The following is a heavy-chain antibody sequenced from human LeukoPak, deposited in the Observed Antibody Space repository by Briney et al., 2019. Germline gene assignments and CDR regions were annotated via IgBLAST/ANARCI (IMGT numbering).Heavy chain of an antibody. D-gene: IGHD5-12*01. CDR3: ATQVATIQTNWFDP. V-gene: IGHV3-48*01. Sequence: GGSLRLSCAASGFTFSSYSMNWVRQAPGKGLEWVSYISSSSSTIYYADSVKGRFTNSRDNAKNSLYLQMNSLRAEDTAVYYCATQVATIQTNWFDPWGQGTLVTVSS. CDR2: ISSSSSTI. CDR1: GFTFSSYS. J-gene: IGHJ5*02.